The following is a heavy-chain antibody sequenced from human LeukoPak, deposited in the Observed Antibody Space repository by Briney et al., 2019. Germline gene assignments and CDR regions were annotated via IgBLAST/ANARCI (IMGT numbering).Heavy chain of an antibody. D-gene: IGHD3-16*01. CDR3: TRLGGIPDY. Sequence: PSETLSLTCAVYGGSFSGYYWSWIRQPPGKGLEWIGEIYHSGSTNYNPSLKSRVTISVDTSKNQFSLKLSSVTAADTAVYYCTRLGGIPDYWGQGTLVTVSS. J-gene: IGHJ4*02. V-gene: IGHV4-34*01. CDR1: GGSFSGYY. CDR2: IYHSGST.